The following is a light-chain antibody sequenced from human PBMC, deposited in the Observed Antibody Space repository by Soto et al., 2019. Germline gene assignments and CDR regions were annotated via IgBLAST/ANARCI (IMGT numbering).Light chain of an antibody. CDR3: QQRTNSWT. J-gene: IGKJ1*01. CDR1: QSVRND. Sequence: EIGLTQSPVTLSLSPGERATLSCRASQSVRNDLAWYQQKLGQAPRLLIYEASNRATGIPARFSGSGSGTDFTLTISSLEPEDFAVYYCQQRTNSWTFGQGTKVDIK. V-gene: IGKV3-11*01. CDR2: EAS.